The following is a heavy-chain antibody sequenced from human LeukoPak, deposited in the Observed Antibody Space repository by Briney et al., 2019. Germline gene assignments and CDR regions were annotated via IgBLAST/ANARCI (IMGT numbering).Heavy chain of an antibody. CDR3: ARQSGAARPFRN. J-gene: IGHJ4*02. V-gene: IGHV4-59*08. Sequence: PSETLSLTCTVSGGSISSYYWSRIRQPPGKGLEWIGYIYYSGSTNYNPSLKSRVTISVDTSKNQFSLKLSSVTAADTAVYYCARQSGAARPFRNWGLGTLVTVSS. CDR2: IYYSGST. CDR1: GGSISSYY. D-gene: IGHD6-6*01.